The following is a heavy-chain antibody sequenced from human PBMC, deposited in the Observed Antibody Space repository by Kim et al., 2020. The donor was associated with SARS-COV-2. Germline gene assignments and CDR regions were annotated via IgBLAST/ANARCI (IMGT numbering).Heavy chain of an antibody. V-gene: IGHV1-18*01. D-gene: IGHD3-22*01. CDR1: GYTFTSYG. J-gene: IGHJ4*02. CDR3: ARDGYVGFELGH. Sequence: ASVKVSCKASGYTFTSYGFSWVRQAPGQGPEWMGWINAYNGDTKHAQKFQDRVTMTTDTSTSTAFLELRSLKFDDTAVYYCARDGYVGFELGHWGQGTLVTVSS. CDR2: INAYNGDT.